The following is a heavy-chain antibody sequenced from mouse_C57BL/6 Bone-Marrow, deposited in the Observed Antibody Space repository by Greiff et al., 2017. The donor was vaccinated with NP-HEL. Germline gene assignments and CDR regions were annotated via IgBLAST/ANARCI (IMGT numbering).Heavy chain of an antibody. Sequence: VQVVESGAELARPGASVKLSCKASGYTFTSYGISWVKQRTGQGLEWIGEIYPRSGNTYYNEKFKGKATLTADKSSSTAYMELRSLTSEDSAVYFCARDDYDSYYFDYWGQGTTLTVSS. D-gene: IGHD2-4*01. CDR3: ARDDYDSYYFDY. CDR1: GYTFTSYG. CDR2: IYPRSGNT. V-gene: IGHV1-81*01. J-gene: IGHJ2*01.